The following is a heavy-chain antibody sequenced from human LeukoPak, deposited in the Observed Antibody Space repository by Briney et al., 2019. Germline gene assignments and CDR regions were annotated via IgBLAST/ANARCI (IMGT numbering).Heavy chain of an antibody. CDR1: GGSISSYY. D-gene: IGHD5-18*01. CDR2: IYYNGGT. V-gene: IGHV4-59*01. CDR3: ARAGGVDTAMDANFDY. Sequence: SETLSLTCTVSGGSISSYYWSWIRQPPGKGLERIGYIYYNGGTNYSPSLRSRVTISVDTSKDHFSLRLSSVTAADTAMYYCARAGGVDTAMDANFDYWGQGTLVTVSS. J-gene: IGHJ4*02.